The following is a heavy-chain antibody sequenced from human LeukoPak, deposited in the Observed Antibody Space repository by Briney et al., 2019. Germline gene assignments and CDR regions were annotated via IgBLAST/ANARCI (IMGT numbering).Heavy chain of an antibody. J-gene: IGHJ4*02. Sequence: GGSLRLSCAASGFTFSSYNMKWVRQAPGKGLEWISYISSSTTIYYADSVKGRFTISRDNARSSLYLQTNSLRAEDTAVYYCARDRLGNYFDYWGQGTLVTVSS. CDR3: ARDRLGNYFDY. V-gene: IGHV3-48*01. CDR1: GFTFSSYN. CDR2: ISSSTTI. D-gene: IGHD7-27*01.